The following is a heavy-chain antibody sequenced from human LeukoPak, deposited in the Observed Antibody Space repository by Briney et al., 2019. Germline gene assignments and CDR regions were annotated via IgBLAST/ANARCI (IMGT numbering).Heavy chain of an antibody. V-gene: IGHV1-69*13. CDR2: IIPIFGTA. CDR1: GYTFTSCG. J-gene: IGHJ6*03. CDR3: ARGNYYGSGSSLNYYMDV. D-gene: IGHD3-10*01. Sequence: ASVKVSCKASGYTFTSCGINWVRQAPGQGLEWMGGIIPIFGTANYAQKFQGRVTITADESTSTAYMELSSLRSEDTAVYYCARGNYYGSGSSLNYYMDVWGKGTTVTISS.